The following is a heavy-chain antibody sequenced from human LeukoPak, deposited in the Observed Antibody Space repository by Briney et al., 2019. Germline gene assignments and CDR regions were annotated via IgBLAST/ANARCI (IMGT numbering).Heavy chain of an antibody. J-gene: IGHJ3*02. CDR3: ALKYCSSTSCYRGAFDI. Sequence: ESGPTLVNPTRTLTLTCTFSGFSLSTSGVGVGWIRQPPGKALEWLALIYWNDDKRYSPSLKSRLTITKDTSKNQVVLTMTNMDPVDTATYYCALKYCSSTSCYRGAFDIWGQGTMVTVSS. CDR1: GFSLSTSGVG. CDR2: IYWNDDK. V-gene: IGHV2-5*01. D-gene: IGHD2-2*01.